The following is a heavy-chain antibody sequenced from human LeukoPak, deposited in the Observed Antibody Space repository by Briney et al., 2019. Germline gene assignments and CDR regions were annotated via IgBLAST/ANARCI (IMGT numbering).Heavy chain of an antibody. J-gene: IGHJ3*02. CDR1: GGSISSGGYY. CDR3: ARGRACSGGSCYPDAFDI. Sequence: SETLSLTCTVSGGSISSGGYYWSWIRQHPGKGLEWIGYIYYSGSTYYNPSLKSRVTISVDTPKNQFSLKLSSVTAADTAVYYCARGRACSGGSCYPDAFDIWGQGTTVTVSS. V-gene: IGHV4-31*03. CDR2: IYYSGST. D-gene: IGHD2-15*01.